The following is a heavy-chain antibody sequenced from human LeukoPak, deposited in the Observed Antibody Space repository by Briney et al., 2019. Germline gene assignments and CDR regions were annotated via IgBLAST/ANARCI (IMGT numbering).Heavy chain of an antibody. J-gene: IGHJ5*02. CDR1: GGSISSNGDY. D-gene: IGHD4-11*01. Sequence: PSETLSLTCTVSGGSISSNGDYWNWIRQPAGKGLEWIGRIYTSGSTNFSPSLKSRVTISVDTSKNQFSLKLNPVIAADTAVYYCARGVTSNGFGPWGQGTLVTVSS. CDR3: ARGVTSNGFGP. CDR2: IYTSGST. V-gene: IGHV4-61*02.